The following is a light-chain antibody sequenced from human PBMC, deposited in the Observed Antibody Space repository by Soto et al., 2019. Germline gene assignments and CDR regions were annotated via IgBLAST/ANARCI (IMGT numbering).Light chain of an antibody. J-gene: IGLJ1*01. V-gene: IGLV2-14*01. CDR3: SSYTTSRTYV. Sequence: QSVLTQPASVSGSPGQSITISCTGTSSDVGGYNYVSWYQQHPGKAPKLMVYDVSNRPSGASNRFSGSKSGNTASLTISGLQAEDEADYYCSSYTTSRTYVFGTGTKVTVL. CDR2: DVS. CDR1: SSDVGGYNY.